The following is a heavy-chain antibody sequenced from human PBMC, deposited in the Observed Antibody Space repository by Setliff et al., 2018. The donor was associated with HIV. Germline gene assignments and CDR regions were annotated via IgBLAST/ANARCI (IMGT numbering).Heavy chain of an antibody. D-gene: IGHD2-15*01. CDR1: GFTFSTFS. CDR2: ITSRSADI. Sequence: GGSLRLSCAASGFTFSTFSMSWVRQAPGKGLEWVSSITSRSADIYYADSVRGRFTISRDNARNSLLLQMNSLRADDTAVYYCARVRPLGYCSTGTCPPDYWGQGTLVTSPQ. J-gene: IGHJ4*02. CDR3: ARVRPLGYCSTGTCPPDY. V-gene: IGHV3-21*01.